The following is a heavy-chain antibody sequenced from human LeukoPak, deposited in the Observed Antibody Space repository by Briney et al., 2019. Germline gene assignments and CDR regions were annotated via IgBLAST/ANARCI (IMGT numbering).Heavy chain of an antibody. CDR1: GGSLSSYY. V-gene: IGHV4-59*01. CDR2: IYYSGST. J-gene: IGHJ6*02. D-gene: IGHD4/OR15-4a*01. Sequence: SETLSLTCTVSGGSLSSYYWRCRGPPPGGTVEWIGYIYYSGSTNYNPSLKSRVTISVDTSKNQFSLKLSSVTAADTAVYYCARTMVYGMDVWGQGTTVTVSS. CDR3: ARTMVYGMDV.